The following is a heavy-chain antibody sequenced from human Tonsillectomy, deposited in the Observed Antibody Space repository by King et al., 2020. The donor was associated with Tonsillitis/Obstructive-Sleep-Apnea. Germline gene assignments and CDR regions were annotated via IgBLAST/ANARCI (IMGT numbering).Heavy chain of an antibody. V-gene: IGHV4-59*01. CDR2: IYYSGST. CDR1: GGSISSYY. CDR3: ARQSAGTTQFYFDY. Sequence: QLQESGPGLVKPSETLSLTCTVSGGSISSYYWSWIRQPPGKGLEWIGYIYYSGSTNYNPSLKSRVTISVDTSKNQFSLKLSSVTAADTAVYYCARQSAGTTQFYFDYWGQGTLVTVSS. D-gene: IGHD1-7*01. J-gene: IGHJ4*02.